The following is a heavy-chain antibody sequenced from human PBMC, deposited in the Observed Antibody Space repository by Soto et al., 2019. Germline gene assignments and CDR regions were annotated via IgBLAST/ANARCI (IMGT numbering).Heavy chain of an antibody. V-gene: IGHV3-21*01. CDR2: ISSSSSYI. Sequence: EVQLVESGGGLVKPGGSLRLSCAASGFTFSSYSMNWVRQAPGKGLEWVSSISSSSSYIYYADSVKGRFTISRDNAKNSLYLQMNSLRAEDTAVYYCARDPEGYYDSSGYYDYWGQGTLVTVSS. CDR1: GFTFSSYS. J-gene: IGHJ4*02. CDR3: ARDPEGYYDSSGYYDY. D-gene: IGHD3-22*01.